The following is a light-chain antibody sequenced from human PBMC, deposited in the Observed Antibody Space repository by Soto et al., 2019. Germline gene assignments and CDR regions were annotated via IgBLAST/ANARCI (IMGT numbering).Light chain of an antibody. Sequence: QSALSQPASVSGSPGQSITISCTGTSSDVGGYNYVSWYQQHPGKAPKLIIFEVSNGPSGVSNRFSGSKSGNTASLSISGLQADDEADYYCSSYTSGTSLVVSGGGTKLTVL. CDR1: SSDVGGYNY. CDR2: EVS. V-gene: IGLV2-14*01. J-gene: IGLJ2*01. CDR3: SSYTSGTSLVV.